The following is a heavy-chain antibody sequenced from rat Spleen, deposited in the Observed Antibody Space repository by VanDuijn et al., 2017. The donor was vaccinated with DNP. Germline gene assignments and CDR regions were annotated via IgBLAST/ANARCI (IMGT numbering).Heavy chain of an antibody. CDR3: TRGSSLPGYLDY. J-gene: IGHJ2*01. CDR2: ITGGSGTT. Sequence: EVQLVESGGGLVQPGRSLKLSCAASGFTFNYYWMAWIRQVPAKGLEWIASITGGSGTTSYPDSVKGRFTISRDDAKNTLSLQMNSLWSEDTATYYCTRGSSLPGYLDYWGQGVMVTVSS. CDR1: GFTFNYYW. V-gene: IGHV5-31*01. D-gene: IGHD1-4*01.